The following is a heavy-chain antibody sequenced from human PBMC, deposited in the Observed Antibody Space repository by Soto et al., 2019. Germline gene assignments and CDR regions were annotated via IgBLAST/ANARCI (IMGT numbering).Heavy chain of an antibody. D-gene: IGHD2-2*01. J-gene: IGHJ4*02. Sequence: SETLSLTCTVSGGSISSSSYYWGWIRQPPGKGLEWIGSIYYSGSTYYNPSLKSRVTISVDTSKNQFSLKLSSVTAADTAVYYCSHALPTKSTSSRGYYFDYWGQGTPVTVSS. CDR1: GGSISSSSYY. V-gene: IGHV4-39*01. CDR3: SHALPTKSTSSRGYYFDY. CDR2: IYYSGST.